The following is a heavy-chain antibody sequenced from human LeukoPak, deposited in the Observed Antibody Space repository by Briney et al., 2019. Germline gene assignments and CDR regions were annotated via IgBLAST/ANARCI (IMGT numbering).Heavy chain of an antibody. Sequence: GRSLRLSCAASGFTFSSYAMPWVRQAPGKGLEWVAVISYDGSNKYYADSVKGRFTISRDNSKNTLYLQMNSLRAEDTAVYYCARSVVVITTFDAFDIWSQGTMVTVSS. CDR1: GFTFSSYA. CDR2: ISYDGSNK. V-gene: IGHV3-30-3*01. J-gene: IGHJ3*02. D-gene: IGHD3-22*01. CDR3: ARSVVVITTFDAFDI.